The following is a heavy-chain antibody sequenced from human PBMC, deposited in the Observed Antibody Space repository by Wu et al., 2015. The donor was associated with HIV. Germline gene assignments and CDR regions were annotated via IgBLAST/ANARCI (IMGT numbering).Heavy chain of an antibody. Sequence: QVQLVQSGAEVRKPGASVKVSCKASGYTFTGYYMHWVRQAPGQGLEWMGWINPNSGGTNYAQKFQGRVTMTRDTSISTAYMELSRLRSDDTAVYYCATPIESSGYNEDAFDIWGQGTMVTVSS. CDR2: INPNSGGT. CDR3: ATPIESSGYNEDAFDI. J-gene: IGHJ3*02. D-gene: IGHD3-22*01. CDR1: GYTFTGYY. V-gene: IGHV1-2*02.